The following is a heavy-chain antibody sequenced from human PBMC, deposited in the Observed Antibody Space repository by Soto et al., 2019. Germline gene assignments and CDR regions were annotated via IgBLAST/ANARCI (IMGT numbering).Heavy chain of an antibody. CDR3: ARGYYDSSGVSVDYFHY. V-gene: IGHV3-33*01. J-gene: IGHJ4*02. CDR1: GFTFSSYG. D-gene: IGHD3-22*01. Sequence: QVQLVESGGGVVQPGRSLRLSCAASGFTFSSYGMHWVRQAPGKGLEWVAVIWYDGSNKYYADSVKGRFTISRDNSKNRLYQQMKSLRAEDTVVYYCARGYYDSSGVSVDYFHYWGQGTPVT. CDR2: IWYDGSNK.